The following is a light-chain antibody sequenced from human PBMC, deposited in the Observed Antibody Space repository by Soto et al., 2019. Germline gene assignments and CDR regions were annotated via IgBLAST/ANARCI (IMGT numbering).Light chain of an antibody. V-gene: IGKV1-39*01. J-gene: IGKJ1*01. CDR2: AAS. CDR3: QQSYSTPRT. Sequence: DIQMTQSPSSLSASVGDRVTMTCRAGQSISSYLNWYQQKPGKAPELLIYAASSLQSGVPSRFSGSGSGTPFTLTISSLQPEDFATYYCQQSYSTPRTFGQGTKVDIK. CDR1: QSISSY.